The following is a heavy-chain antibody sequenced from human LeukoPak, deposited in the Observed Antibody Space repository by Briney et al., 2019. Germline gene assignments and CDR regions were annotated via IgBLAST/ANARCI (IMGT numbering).Heavy chain of an antibody. CDR3: ARHLVPYGHDY. CDR2: IYYSGST. Sequence: SETLSLTCTVAGGSISSYYWSWIRQPPGKGLEWIGYIYYSGSTNYNPSLKSRVTISVDTSKNQFSLKLSSVTAADTAVYYCARHLVPYGHDYSGQGTLVTVSS. V-gene: IGHV4-59*08. CDR1: GGSISSYY. D-gene: IGHD2-8*01. J-gene: IGHJ4*02.